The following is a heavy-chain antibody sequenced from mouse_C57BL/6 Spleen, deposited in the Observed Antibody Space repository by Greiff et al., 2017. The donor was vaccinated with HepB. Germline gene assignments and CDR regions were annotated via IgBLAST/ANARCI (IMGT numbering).Heavy chain of an antibody. J-gene: IGHJ4*01. CDR1: GYTFTSYW. Sequence: QVQLQQPGTELVKPGASVKLSCKASGYTFTSYWMHWVKQRPGQGLEWIGNINPSNGGTNYNEKFKSKATLTVDKSSSTAYMQRSSLTSEDSAVYYCARSGSPYYAMDYWGQGTSVTVSS. V-gene: IGHV1-53*01. CDR3: ARSGSPYYAMDY. D-gene: IGHD3-1*01. CDR2: INPSNGGT.